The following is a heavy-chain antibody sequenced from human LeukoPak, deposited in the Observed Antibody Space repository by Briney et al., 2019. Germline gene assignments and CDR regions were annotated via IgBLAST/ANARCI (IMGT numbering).Heavy chain of an antibody. CDR1: GYTFTAYY. CDR3: ARDGNWVGATHDY. J-gene: IGHJ4*02. Sequence: ASVKVSCKASGYTFTAYYMHWVRQAPGQGLEWMGWINPNSGGTNYAQKFQGRVTMTRDTSISTAYMELRSLRSDDTAVYYCARDGNWVGATHDYWGQGTLVTVSS. V-gene: IGHV1-2*02. CDR2: INPNSGGT. D-gene: IGHD1-26*01.